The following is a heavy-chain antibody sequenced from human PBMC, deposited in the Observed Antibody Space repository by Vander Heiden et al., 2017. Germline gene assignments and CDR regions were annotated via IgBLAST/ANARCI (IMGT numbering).Heavy chain of an antibody. D-gene: IGHD2-2*01. Sequence: EVQLLEPGGGLVQPGGSLRLPCAASGFTFSSCAMGWVRQAPGKGLEWVSAIRGSGGSTYYADSVKGRFTISRDNSKNTLYLQMNSLRAEDTAVYYCAKTVVAAGPNWFDPWGQGTLVTVSS. CDR3: AKTVVAAGPNWFDP. J-gene: IGHJ5*02. V-gene: IGHV3-23*01. CDR2: IRGSGGST. CDR1: GFTFSSCA.